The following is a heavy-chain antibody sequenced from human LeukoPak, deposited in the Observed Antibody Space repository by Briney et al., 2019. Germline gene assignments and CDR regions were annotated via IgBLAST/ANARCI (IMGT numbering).Heavy chain of an antibody. CDR3: ARDFSSGWPNFDY. J-gene: IGHJ4*02. V-gene: IGHV1-18*01. D-gene: IGHD3-3*01. Sequence: ASVKVSCKASGYTFASYGISWVRQAPGQGLEWMGWISAYDGNTNYAQKLQGRVTMTTDASTSIAYMELRSLKSDDTAVYYCARDFSSGWPNFDYWGQGTLVTVSS. CDR1: GYTFASYG. CDR2: ISAYDGNT.